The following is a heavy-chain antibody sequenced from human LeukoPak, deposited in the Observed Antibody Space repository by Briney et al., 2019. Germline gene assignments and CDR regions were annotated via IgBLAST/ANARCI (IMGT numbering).Heavy chain of an antibody. CDR3: AREGQWLPTGY. J-gene: IGHJ4*02. Sequence: GGSLRLSCAASGFTFSSYAMHWVRQAPGKGLEWVAVISYDGSKKYYADSVKGRFTISRDNSKNTLYLQMNSLRAEDTAVYYCAREGQWLPTGYWGQGTLVTVSS. CDR2: ISYDGSKK. CDR1: GFTFSSYA. V-gene: IGHV3-30-3*01. D-gene: IGHD6-19*01.